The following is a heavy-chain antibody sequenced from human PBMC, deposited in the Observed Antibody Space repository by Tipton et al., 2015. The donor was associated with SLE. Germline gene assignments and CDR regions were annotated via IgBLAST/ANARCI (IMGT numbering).Heavy chain of an antibody. CDR2: IYYSGST. J-gene: IGHJ6*03. Sequence: PGLVKPSETLSLTCVVSGYSISSGYYWGWIRQPPGKGLEWIGYIYYSGSTNYNPSLKSRVTISVDASKNQFSLKLSSVTAADTAVYYCASGNYYYMDVWGKGTTVTVSS. V-gene: IGHV4-61*01. CDR1: GYSISSGYY. CDR3: ASGNYYYMDV. D-gene: IGHD1-26*01.